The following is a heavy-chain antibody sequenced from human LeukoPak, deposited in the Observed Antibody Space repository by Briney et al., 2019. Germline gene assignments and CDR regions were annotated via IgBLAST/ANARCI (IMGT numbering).Heavy chain of an antibody. D-gene: IGHD6-13*01. CDR1: GYTITDYY. J-gene: IGHJ4*02. CDR3: AREEVIAAAGPTLDY. V-gene: IGHV1-2*02. CDR2: INPSSGGT. Sequence: ASVTVSCKASGYTITDYYMHWVRQAPGQGLEWMGWINPSSGGTNYAQKFQGRVTMTRDTSISTAYMELSRLRSDDTAVFYCAREEVIAAAGPTLDYWGQGALVTVSS.